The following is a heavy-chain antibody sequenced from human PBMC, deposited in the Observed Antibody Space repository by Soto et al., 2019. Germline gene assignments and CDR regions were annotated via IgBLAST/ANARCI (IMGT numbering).Heavy chain of an antibody. CDR3: ARAAGRIAVVRGGIGMEV. V-gene: IGHV4-34*01. J-gene: IGHJ6*02. CDR2: INQSGST. CDR1: GGAFSGYY. D-gene: IGHD3-10*01. Sequence: PSGTLSLTCAFYGGAFSGYYWSCTRQPPGKGLEWIGEINQSGSTNYNPSLKSRVTISVGTSKNQFSLKLSSVTAADTAVYYCARAAGRIAVVRGGIGMEVWGQGTTVTLSS.